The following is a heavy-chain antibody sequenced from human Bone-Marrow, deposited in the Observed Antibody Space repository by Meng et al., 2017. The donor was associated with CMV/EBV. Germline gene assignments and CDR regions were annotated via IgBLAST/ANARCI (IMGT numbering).Heavy chain of an antibody. CDR1: GFTFSSYA. CDR2: ISASGGST. J-gene: IGHJ4*02. Sequence: GGSLRLSCAASGFTFSSYAMSWVRQAPGKGLEWVSTISASGGSTYYADSVKGRFTISRDNSKNTLYLQMNSLRAEDTAVYYCARSPSIDCGGDCYSDYWGQGTLVTVSS. V-gene: IGHV3-23*01. D-gene: IGHD2-21*01. CDR3: ARSPSIDCGGDCYSDY.